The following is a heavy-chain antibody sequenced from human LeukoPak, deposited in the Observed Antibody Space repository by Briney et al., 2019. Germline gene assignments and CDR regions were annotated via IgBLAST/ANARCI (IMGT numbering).Heavy chain of an antibody. V-gene: IGHV4-34*01. D-gene: IGHD2-2*01. CDR1: GGSFSDYF. CDR3: VRDVVVVPAAIHYGMDV. CDR2: INHSGRT. Sequence: SETLSLTCAVYGGSFSDYFWGWIRQPPGKGLEWIGEINHSGRTYYNPSLKSRVTLSVDTSKNQFSLNLSSVTAADTAVYYCVRDVVVVPAAIHYGMDVWGQGTTVTVSS. J-gene: IGHJ6*02.